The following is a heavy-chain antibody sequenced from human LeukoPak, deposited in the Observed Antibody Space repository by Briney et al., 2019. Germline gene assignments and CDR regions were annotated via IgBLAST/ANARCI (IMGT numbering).Heavy chain of an antibody. CDR1: GFTFSSYS. V-gene: IGHV3-21*01. CDR2: ISSSSSYI. J-gene: IGHJ4*02. CDR3: ARVKEMATIAIDY. D-gene: IGHD5-24*01. Sequence: PGVSLRLSCAASGFTFSSYSMNWVRQARGKGLEWVSSISSSSSYIYYADSVKGRFTISRDNAKNSLYLQMNSLRAEDTAVYYCARVKEMATIAIDYWGQGTLVTVSS.